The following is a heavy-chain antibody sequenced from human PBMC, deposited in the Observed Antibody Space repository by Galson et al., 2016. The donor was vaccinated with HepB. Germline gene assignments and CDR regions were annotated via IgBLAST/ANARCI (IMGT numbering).Heavy chain of an antibody. D-gene: IGHD3-22*01. V-gene: IGHV3-30*18. CDR3: AKGGDSSGYLDY. CDR2: KSYDGSNK. CDR1: GFTFSSYG. J-gene: IGHJ4*02. Sequence: SLRLSCAASGFTFSSYGMHWVRQAPGKGLEWVAVKSYDGSNKYYADSVKGRFTISRDNSKNTLYLQMNSLRAEDTAVYYCAKGGDSSGYLDYWGQGTLVTVSS.